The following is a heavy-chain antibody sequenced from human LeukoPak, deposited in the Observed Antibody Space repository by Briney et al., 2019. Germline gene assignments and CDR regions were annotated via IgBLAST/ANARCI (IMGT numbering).Heavy chain of an antibody. CDR2: ISSSSSTI. CDR1: GFTFSTYE. J-gene: IGHJ5*02. Sequence: GGSLRLSCEGSGFTFSTYEMNWVRQAPGKGLEWVSYISSSSSTIYYADSVEGRFTISRDNAKNSLYLQMNSLTDEDTAVYYCARTFYYDSSTYPNWFDPWGQGTLVTVSS. V-gene: IGHV3-48*02. CDR3: ARTFYYDSSTYPNWFDP. D-gene: IGHD3-22*01.